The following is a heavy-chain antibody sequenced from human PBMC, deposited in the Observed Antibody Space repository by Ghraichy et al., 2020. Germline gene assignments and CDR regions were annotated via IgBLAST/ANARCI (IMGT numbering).Heavy chain of an antibody. J-gene: IGHJ6*02. CDR2: IKPDGGKK. D-gene: IGHD3-16*01. V-gene: IGHV3-7*01. CDR3: ARTSYADEGMDV. CDR1: GFTFSTYW. Sequence: LSLTCAASGFTFSTYWMTWVRQAPGKGLEWVANIKPDGGKKSYVASVKGRFTISRDNAKNSLYLQMNSLRVEDTAVYYCARTSYADEGMDVWGQGTTVTVSS.